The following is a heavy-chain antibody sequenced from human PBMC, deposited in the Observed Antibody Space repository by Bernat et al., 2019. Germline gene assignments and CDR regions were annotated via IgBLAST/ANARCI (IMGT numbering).Heavy chain of an antibody. D-gene: IGHD5-12*01. Sequence: QVHLQQWGAGLLKPSETLSLTCAVYGGSLSGYYRSWIRQPPGKGLEWIGEINHSGSTNCNPSLKSRVTISVDTSKNQFSLKLSSVTAADTAVYYCATDIVATIFNVRDGIDIWGQGTMVTVSS. CDR2: INHSGST. CDR1: GGSLSGYY. CDR3: ATDIVATIFNVRDGIDI. V-gene: IGHV4-34*01. J-gene: IGHJ3*02.